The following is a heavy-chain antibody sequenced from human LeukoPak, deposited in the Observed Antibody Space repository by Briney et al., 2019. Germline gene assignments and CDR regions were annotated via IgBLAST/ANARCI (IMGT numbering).Heavy chain of an antibody. CDR1: GFTFSSYA. Sequence: GGSLRLSCAASGFTFSSYAMSWVRQAPGKGLEWVSAISGSGGSTYYADSVKGRFTISRDNSKNTLYLQMHSLRAEDTAVYYCAKSLEGLWFGNYYFDYWGQETLVTVSS. V-gene: IGHV3-23*01. CDR2: ISGSGGST. CDR3: AKSLEGLWFGNYYFDY. J-gene: IGHJ4*02. D-gene: IGHD3-10*01.